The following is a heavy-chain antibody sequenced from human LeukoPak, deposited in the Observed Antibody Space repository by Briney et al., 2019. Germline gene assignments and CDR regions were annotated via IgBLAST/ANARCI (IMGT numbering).Heavy chain of an antibody. CDR1: GGPISSGGYY. Sequence: SQTLFLTCTVSGGPISSGGYYWSWIRQHPGKGLEWIGYIYHSGSTYYYPSLKSRVTISVDTSKNQFSLKLSSVTAADTAVYYCARVSKEYQLLYGFGGVVDYWGQGTLVTVSS. V-gene: IGHV4-31*03. CDR3: ARVSKEYQLLYGFGGVVDY. J-gene: IGHJ4*02. CDR2: IYHSGST. D-gene: IGHD2-2*02.